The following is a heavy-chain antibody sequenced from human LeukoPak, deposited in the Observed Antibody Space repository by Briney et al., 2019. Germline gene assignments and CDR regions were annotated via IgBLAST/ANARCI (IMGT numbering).Heavy chain of an antibody. D-gene: IGHD5-24*01. CDR1: GYTFTGYY. V-gene: IGHV1-2*02. CDR2: INPNSGGT. CDR3: ARVRGDGYNLYYFDY. Sequence: GALVKVSCKASGYTFTGYYMHWVRQAPGQGLEWMGWINPNSGGTNYAQKFQGRVTMTRDTSISTAYMELSRLRSDDTAVYYCARVRGDGYNLYYFDYWGQGTLVTVSS. J-gene: IGHJ4*02.